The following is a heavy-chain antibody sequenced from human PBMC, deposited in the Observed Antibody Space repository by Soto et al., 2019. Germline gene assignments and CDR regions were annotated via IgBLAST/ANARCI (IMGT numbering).Heavy chain of an antibody. CDR3: AAVGATPYYYYYGMDV. CDR1: GFTFTSSA. D-gene: IGHD1-26*01. V-gene: IGHV1-58*01. Sequence: ASVKVSCKASGFTFTSSAVQWVRQARGQRLEWIGWIVVGSGNTNYAQKFQERVTITRDMSTSTAYMELSSLRSEDTAVYYCAAVGATPYYYYYGMDVWGQGTTVTVSS. J-gene: IGHJ6*02. CDR2: IVVGSGNT.